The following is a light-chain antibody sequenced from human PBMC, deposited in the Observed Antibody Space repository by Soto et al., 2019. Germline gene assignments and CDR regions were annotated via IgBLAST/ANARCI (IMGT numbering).Light chain of an antibody. Sequence: QSVLIQPPSASGTPGQTATISCSGSSSNIGTHTVTWYQQVPGTAPKLLIFSHNQRPSGVPDRFSGSQSGTSASLAISGLQSDDEADYYCTAWDASQNGQVFGGGTKLTVL. CDR1: SSNIGTHT. CDR3: TAWDASQNGQV. V-gene: IGLV1-44*01. J-gene: IGLJ2*01. CDR2: SHN.